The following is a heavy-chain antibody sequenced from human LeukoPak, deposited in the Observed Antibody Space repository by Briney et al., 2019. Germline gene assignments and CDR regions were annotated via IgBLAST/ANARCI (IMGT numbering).Heavy chain of an antibody. V-gene: IGHV3-21*01. D-gene: IGHD1-14*01. CDR3: ARDLEPHAFDI. Sequence: GGSLRLSCAASGFTFSSYSMNWVRQAPGKGLEWVSSISSSSSYIYYADSVKGRFTISRDNAKNSLYLQMNSLRAEDTAVYYCARDLEPHAFDIWGQGTMVTVSS. CDR2: ISSSSSYI. J-gene: IGHJ3*02. CDR1: GFTFSSYS.